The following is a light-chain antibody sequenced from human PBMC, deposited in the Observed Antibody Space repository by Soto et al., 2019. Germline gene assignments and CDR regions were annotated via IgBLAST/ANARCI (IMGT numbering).Light chain of an antibody. V-gene: IGLV2-14*01. CDR1: SSDVGGYNY. Sequence: QSALTQPASVSGSPGQSITISCTGTSSDVGGYNYVSWYQQHPGQAPKLMIYDVSNPPSGVSNRCSGFKSADTSSLTISGVQAEDEADYYCSSYTRSSTLGVVFGGGTKLTVL. CDR3: SSYTRSSTLGVV. J-gene: IGLJ2*01. CDR2: DVS.